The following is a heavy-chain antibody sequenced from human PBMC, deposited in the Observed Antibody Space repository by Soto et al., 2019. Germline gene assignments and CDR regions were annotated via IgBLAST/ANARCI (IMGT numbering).Heavy chain of an antibody. V-gene: IGHV3-33*08. D-gene: IGHD4-17*01. CDR1: GFTFSSYS. Sequence: GGSLRLSCAASGFTFSSYSMNWVRQAPGKGLEWVAVIWYDGSNKYYADSVKGRFTISRDNSKNTLYLQMNSLRAEDTAVYYCARDLRDYYYGMDVWGQGTTVTVSS. J-gene: IGHJ6*02. CDR2: IWYDGSNK. CDR3: ARDLRDYYYGMDV.